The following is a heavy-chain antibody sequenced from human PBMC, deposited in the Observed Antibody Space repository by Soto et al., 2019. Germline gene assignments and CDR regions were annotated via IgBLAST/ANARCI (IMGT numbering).Heavy chain of an antibody. CDR2: INYSGST. J-gene: IGHJ4*02. Sequence: PSGTLSLTCTVSGGSVSIDRKYWSWIRQRPGKGLEWIGYINYSGSTNYNPSLKSRVTISVDTSKHQFSLKLNSVTAAHPALYSCAPESSYSFDPFRGPGTLVNVPS. V-gene: IGHV4-61*01. CDR1: GGSVSIDRKY. CDR3: APESSYSFDPF. D-gene: IGHD2-21*01.